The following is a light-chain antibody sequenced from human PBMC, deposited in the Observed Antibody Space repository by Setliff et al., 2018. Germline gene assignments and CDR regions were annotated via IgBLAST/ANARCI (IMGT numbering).Light chain of an antibody. CDR1: SNDVWGHNY. Sequence: SALTQPPSASGSPGQSVTISCTGTSNDVWGHNYVSWYQQHPGKAPQLIIYDVTKRPSGVPDRFSGSKSGNTASLTVSGLQTEDEAEYYCSSYADSNIFLFGSGTKGTVL. V-gene: IGLV2-8*01. J-gene: IGLJ1*01. CDR2: DVT. CDR3: SSYADSNIFL.